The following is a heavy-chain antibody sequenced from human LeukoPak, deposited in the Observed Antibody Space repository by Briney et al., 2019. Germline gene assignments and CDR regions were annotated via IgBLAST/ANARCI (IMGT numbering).Heavy chain of an antibody. CDR3: ARGSKWEHLDY. V-gene: IGHV1-69*06. J-gene: IGHJ4*02. D-gene: IGHD1-26*01. Sequence: ASVKVSCKASGGTFSSYAISWVRQAPGQGLEWMGGIIPIFGTANYAQKFQGRVTITADKSTNTAYMELRSLRSDDTAVYYCARGSKWEHLDYWGQGTLVTVSS. CDR2: IIPIFGTA. CDR1: GGTFSSYA.